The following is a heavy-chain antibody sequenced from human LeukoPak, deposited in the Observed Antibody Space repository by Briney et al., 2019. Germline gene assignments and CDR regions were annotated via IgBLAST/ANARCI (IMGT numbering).Heavy chain of an antibody. Sequence: GGSPRLSCVASGFIFSDHPFHWVRQSPDKGLEWVALIGSDGTKKYYADSVQGRFTVSRENSKNTLFLQMNTLRADDTAVYFCARQMTSTRLFDSWGQGTLVTVSS. CDR2: IGSDGTKK. CDR3: ARQMTSTRLFDS. CDR1: GFIFSDHP. J-gene: IGHJ4*02. V-gene: IGHV3-30*04. D-gene: IGHD5/OR15-5a*01.